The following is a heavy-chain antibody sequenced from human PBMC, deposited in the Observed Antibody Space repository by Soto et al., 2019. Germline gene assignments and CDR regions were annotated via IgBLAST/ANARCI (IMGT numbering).Heavy chain of an antibody. D-gene: IGHD3-3*01. CDR3: ARGTWDFWSAYYYAHRYYYYGMDV. J-gene: IGHJ6*02. V-gene: IGHV1-8*01. CDR1: GYTFTSYD. CDR2: MNPNSGNT. Sequence: ASVKVSCKASGYTFTSYDINWVRQATGQGLEWMGWMNPNSGNTGYAQKFQGRVTMTRNTSISTAYMELSSLRSEDTAVYYCARGTWDFWSAYYYAHRYYYYGMDVWGQGTTVNVSS.